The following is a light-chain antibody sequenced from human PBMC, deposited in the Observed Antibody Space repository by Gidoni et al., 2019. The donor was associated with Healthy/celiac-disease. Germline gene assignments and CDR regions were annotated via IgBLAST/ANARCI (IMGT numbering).Light chain of an antibody. CDR1: KLGDKY. CDR3: QAWDSSIHVV. J-gene: IGLJ2*01. V-gene: IGLV3-1*01. CDR2: QDS. Sequence: SHELPQPPSVSVSPGQTASITCSGDKLGDKYACWYQQKPGQSPVLVIYQDSKRPSGIPERFSGSNSGNTATLTISGTQAMDEADYYCQAWDSSIHVVFGGGTKLTVL.